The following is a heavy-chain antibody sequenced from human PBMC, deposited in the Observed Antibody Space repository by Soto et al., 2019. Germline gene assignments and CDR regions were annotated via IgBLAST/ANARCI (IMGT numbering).Heavy chain of an antibody. D-gene: IGHD6-13*01. V-gene: IGHV3-9*01. J-gene: IGHJ3*02. CDR2: ISWNSGSI. Sequence: SGGSLRLSCAASGFTFDDYAMHWVRQAPGKGLEWVSGISWNSGSIGYADSVKGRFTISRDNAKNSLYLQMNSLRAEDTALYYCAKAARAAAGPPNDAFDIWGQGTMVTVSS. CDR3: AKAARAAAGPPNDAFDI. CDR1: GFTFDDYA.